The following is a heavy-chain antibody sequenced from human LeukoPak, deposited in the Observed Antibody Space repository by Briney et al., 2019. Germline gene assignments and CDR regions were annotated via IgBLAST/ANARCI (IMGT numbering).Heavy chain of an antibody. CDR1: GFTFSTYW. J-gene: IGHJ4*02. D-gene: IGHD3-22*01. CDR2: INQDGSEK. CDR3: ATNYYDSSGYYYPIDY. Sequence: GSLRLSCAASGFTFSTYWMSWVRQAPGKGLEWVANINQDGSEKYYVDSVKGRFTISRDNAKNSLYLQMNSLRAEDTAVYYCATNYYDSSGYYYPIDYWGQGTLVTVSS. V-gene: IGHV3-7*01.